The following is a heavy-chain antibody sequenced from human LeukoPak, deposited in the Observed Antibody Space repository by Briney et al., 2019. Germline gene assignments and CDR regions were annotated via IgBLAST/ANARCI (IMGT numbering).Heavy chain of an antibody. Sequence: GGSLRLSCAASGFTFSNVWMNWVRQAPGKGLEWVSSISSSSSYIYYADSVKGRFTISRDNAKNSLYLQMNSLRAEDTAVYYCARGLAGSGWYPPDAFDIWGQGTMVTVSS. J-gene: IGHJ3*02. CDR2: ISSSSSYI. CDR3: ARGLAGSGWYPPDAFDI. V-gene: IGHV3-21*01. D-gene: IGHD6-19*01. CDR1: GFTFSNVW.